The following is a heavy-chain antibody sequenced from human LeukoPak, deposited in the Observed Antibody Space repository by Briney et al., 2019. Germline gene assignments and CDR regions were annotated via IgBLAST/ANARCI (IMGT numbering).Heavy chain of an antibody. CDR3: ARRPLGLGGPLGIDY. V-gene: IGHV1-2*02. J-gene: IGHJ4*02. CDR2: INPNSGGT. D-gene: IGHD1-1*01. CDR1: GYTFTGYY. Sequence: ASVKVSCKASGYTFTGYYMHWVRQAPGQGLEWMGWINPNSGGTNYAQKFQGRVTMTRDTSISTAYLQWSSLKASDTAMYYCARRPLGLGGPLGIDYWGQGTLVTVSS.